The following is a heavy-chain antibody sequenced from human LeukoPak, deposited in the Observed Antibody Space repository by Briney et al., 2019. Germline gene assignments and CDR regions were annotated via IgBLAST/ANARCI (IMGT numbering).Heavy chain of an antibody. V-gene: IGHV3-30*18. J-gene: IGHJ6*02. CDR3: AKDLNRYHDFWSGPKSYYYGMDA. CDR1: GITITSYG. Sequence: PGASLRLSCATTGITITSYGMHWIRHAPSQRLQWVALISHHGSNTYYADSVKGRFTISRDNSKNTLYLQTNSLRAEDTAVYYCAKDLNRYHDFWSGPKSYYYGMDAWGQGTTVTVSS. D-gene: IGHD3-3*01. CDR2: ISHHGSNT.